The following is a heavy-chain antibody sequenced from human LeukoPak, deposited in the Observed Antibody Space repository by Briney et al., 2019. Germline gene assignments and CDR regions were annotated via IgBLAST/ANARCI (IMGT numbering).Heavy chain of an antibody. CDR1: GGSISSSSYY. CDR2: IYYSGST. V-gene: IGHV4-39*07. D-gene: IGHD3-10*01. Sequence: NPSETLSLTCTVSGGSISSSSYYWGWIRQPPGKGLEWIGSIYYSGSTYYNPSLKSRVTISVDTSKNQFSLKLSSVTAADTAVYYCARGGYYGSGSYYDNTYFDYWGQGTLVTVSS. J-gene: IGHJ4*02. CDR3: ARGGYYGSGSYYDNTYFDY.